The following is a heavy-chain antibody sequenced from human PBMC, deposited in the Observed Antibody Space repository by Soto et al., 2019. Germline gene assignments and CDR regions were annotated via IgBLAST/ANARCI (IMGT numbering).Heavy chain of an antibody. CDR1: GYSFTSYW. Sequence: GESLKISCRGSGYSFTSYWIGWVRQMPGKGLEWMGIIYPGDSDTRYSPSFQGQVTISADKSISTAYLQWSSLKASDTAMYYCARRPDYGDYEFNAFDIWGQGTMVTVSS. D-gene: IGHD4-17*01. J-gene: IGHJ3*02. V-gene: IGHV5-51*01. CDR3: ARRPDYGDYEFNAFDI. CDR2: IYPGDSDT.